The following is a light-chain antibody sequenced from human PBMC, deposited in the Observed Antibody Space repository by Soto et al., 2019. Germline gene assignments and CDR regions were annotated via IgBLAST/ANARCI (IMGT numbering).Light chain of an antibody. Sequence: QSVLTQPASVSGSPGQSITISCTGTSSDVGGYNYVSWYQQHPGKATKLMIYDVSNRPSGVSNRFSGSKSGNTASLSISGLQAEDEADYYCSSYTSSSTPVVFGGGTKSPS. V-gene: IGLV2-14*01. J-gene: IGLJ2*01. CDR3: SSYTSSSTPVV. CDR2: DVS. CDR1: SSDVGGYNY.